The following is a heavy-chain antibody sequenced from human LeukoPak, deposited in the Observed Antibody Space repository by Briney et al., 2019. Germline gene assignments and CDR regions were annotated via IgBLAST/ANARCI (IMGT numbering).Heavy chain of an antibody. V-gene: IGHV3-23*01. D-gene: IGHD5-24*01. J-gene: IGHJ4*02. Sequence: GGSLRLSCAASRFTFSNYAMSWVRQAPGKGLEWVSAISGSGGFTYYADSVKGRFTISRDNSKNTLYLQMNSLRAEDTAVYYCAKDLGERWLQLRLYYFDYWGQGTLVTVSS. CDR2: ISGSGGFT. CDR1: RFTFSNYA. CDR3: AKDLGERWLQLRLYYFDY.